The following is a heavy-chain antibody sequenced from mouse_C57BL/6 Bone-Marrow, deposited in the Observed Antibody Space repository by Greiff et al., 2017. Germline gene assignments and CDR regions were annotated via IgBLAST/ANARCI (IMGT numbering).Heavy chain of an antibody. V-gene: IGHV5-15*01. CDR2: ISNLAYSI. CDR1: GFTFSDYG. J-gene: IGHJ4*01. CDR3: ARHLYAMDY. Sequence: EVQGVESGGGLVQPGGSLKLSCAASGFTFSDYGMAWVRQAPRKGPEWVAFISNLAYSIYYADTVTGRFTISRENAKNTLYLEMSSLRSEDTAMYYCARHLYAMDYWGQGTSVTVSS.